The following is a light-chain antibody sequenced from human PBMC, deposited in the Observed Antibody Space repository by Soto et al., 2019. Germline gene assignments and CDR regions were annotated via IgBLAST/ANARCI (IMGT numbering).Light chain of an antibody. Sequence: QSVLTQPASVSGSXGQSXXXSXTGTSSDVGSYNLVSWYQQHPGKAPKLMIYEGTKRPSGVSNRFSGSKSGTTASLTISGLQAEDEADYYCCSYAGSSTFIFGGGTKLTVL. V-gene: IGLV2-23*03. CDR3: CSYAGSSTFI. CDR2: EGT. CDR1: SSDVGSYNL. J-gene: IGLJ2*01.